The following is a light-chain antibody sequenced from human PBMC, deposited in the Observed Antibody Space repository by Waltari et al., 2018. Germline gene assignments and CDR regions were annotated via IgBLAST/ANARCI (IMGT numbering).Light chain of an antibody. Sequence: QSVLPQAPPVSGAPGQRVPIPCTPGDPPIAPFGFTWSQHLPGRVPKLLIYENTNRPSGVPDRFSGSKSGTSASLAIEGLQPEDEGDYYCQSYDNSLRGSVLFGGGTKVTV. V-gene: IGLV1-40*01. J-gene: IGLJ3*02. CDR3: QSYDNSLRGSVL. CDR1: DPPIAPFG. CDR2: ENT.